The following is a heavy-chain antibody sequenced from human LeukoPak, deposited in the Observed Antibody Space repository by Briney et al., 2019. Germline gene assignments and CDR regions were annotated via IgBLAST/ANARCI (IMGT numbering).Heavy chain of an antibody. CDR2: ISWNSNTI. CDR3: VRDRQWGSESEDH. D-gene: IGHD6-19*01. CDR1: GFIFDDYA. V-gene: IGHV3-9*01. Sequence: GGSLRLSCAASGFIFDDYAMHWVREAPGKGLEWVSGISWNSNTIGYADSVKGRFTISRDNAKNSLYLQMNSLRAEDTAVYYCVRDRQWGSESEDHWGQGTLVTVSS. J-gene: IGHJ4*02.